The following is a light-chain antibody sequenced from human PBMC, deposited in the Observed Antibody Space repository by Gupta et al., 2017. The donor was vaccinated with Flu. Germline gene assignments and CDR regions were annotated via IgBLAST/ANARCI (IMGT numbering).Light chain of an antibody. J-gene: IGKJ2*01. CDR1: QSVSSY. Sequence: DIVLTQSPATLSLSPGERATLSCWASQSVSSYLAWYQQKPGQAPRLLIYGASNRATGIPARFSGSGFGTDFTLTISSLEPEDSAVYYCQQRSKWEDTFGLGTKLEIK. CDR3: QQRSKWEDT. V-gene: IGKV3-11*01. CDR2: GAS.